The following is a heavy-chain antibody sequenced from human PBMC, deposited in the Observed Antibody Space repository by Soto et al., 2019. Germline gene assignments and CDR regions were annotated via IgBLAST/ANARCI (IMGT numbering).Heavy chain of an antibody. CDR3: ARTEYGDLYYFDY. D-gene: IGHD4-17*01. CDR1: GGSISSYY. V-gene: IGHV4-59*01. J-gene: IGHJ4*02. CDR2: MFNRGSA. Sequence: SETLSLTCTVSGGSISSYYWSWIRQPPGKGLEWIGYMFNRGSAKYNPSLESRVAISLDTSRNQFSLNLYSVTAADTAVYYCARTEYGDLYYFDYWGQGTLVTVS.